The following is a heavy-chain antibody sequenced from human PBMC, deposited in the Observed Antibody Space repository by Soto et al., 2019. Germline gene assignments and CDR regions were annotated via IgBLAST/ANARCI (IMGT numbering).Heavy chain of an antibody. D-gene: IGHD3-22*01. CDR3: ARDPTTPTNYYDSSGSEYYFDY. Sequence: PSETLSLTCGVSGYSINSGYFWGWVRQPPGKGLEWIGAIFHSGTTYYNPSLKSRVTISVDTSRNQNSLYLQMNSLRAEDTAVYYCARDPTTPTNYYDSSGSEYYFDYWGQGTLVTVSS. J-gene: IGHJ4*02. CDR1: GYSINSGYF. V-gene: IGHV4-38-2*02. CDR2: IFHSGTT.